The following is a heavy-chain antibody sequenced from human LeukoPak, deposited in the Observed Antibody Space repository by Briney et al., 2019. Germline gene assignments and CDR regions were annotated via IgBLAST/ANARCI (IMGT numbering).Heavy chain of an antibody. J-gene: IGHJ4*02. CDR1: GYTFTSYY. CDR3: ARDNYDYGDFDY. CDR2: INPSGGST. Sequence: GASVKVSCKASGYTFTSYYMHWVRQAPGQGLEWMGIINPSGGSTSYAQKFRGRVTMTRDTSTSTVYMELSSLRSEDTAVYYCARDNYDYGDFDYWGQGTLVTVSS. V-gene: IGHV1-46*01. D-gene: IGHD4-17*01.